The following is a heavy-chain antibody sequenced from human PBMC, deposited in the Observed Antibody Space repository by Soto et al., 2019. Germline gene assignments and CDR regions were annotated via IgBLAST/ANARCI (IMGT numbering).Heavy chain of an antibody. D-gene: IGHD5-12*01. CDR2: IIPIFGTA. CDR3: ARGFNGLGGYSAYAAFDD. CDR1: GGSFSRYA. J-gene: IGHJ4*01. Sequence: QVQLVQSGAEVKKPGSSMKVSCKASGGSFSRYAVNWVRQAPGQGLEWMGGIIPIFGTANYAQKFQGRVTITADESTSTADMELSSLRSEDTAIYFCARGFNGLGGYSAYAAFDDWGHGTLVTVSS. V-gene: IGHV1-69*12.